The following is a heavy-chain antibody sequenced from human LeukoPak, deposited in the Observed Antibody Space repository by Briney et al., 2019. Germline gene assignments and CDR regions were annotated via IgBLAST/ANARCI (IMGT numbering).Heavy chain of an antibody. Sequence: ASVKVSCKASGYTFTSYGLSWVRQAPGQGLEWMGWISTYNDNTHYAQKFQGRVTMTTDTSTNTAYMELRSLRSGDTAVYYCVREGGSDWYSGWFDPWGQGTLVTVSS. V-gene: IGHV1-18*01. CDR1: GYTFTSYG. D-gene: IGHD6-19*01. CDR3: VREGGSDWYSGWFDP. CDR2: ISTYNDNT. J-gene: IGHJ5*02.